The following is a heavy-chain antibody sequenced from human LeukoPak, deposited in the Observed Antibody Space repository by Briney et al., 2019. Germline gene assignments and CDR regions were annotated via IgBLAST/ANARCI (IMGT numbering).Heavy chain of an antibody. CDR1: GFTFSNAW. Sequence: PGGSLRLSCAASGFTFSNAWMSWVRQAPGKGPEWVGRIKSKTDGGTTGYAEPVKGRFTISRDDSKNTLYLQMHSLKTEDTAVYYCTAAGIAWYYYYAMDVWGQGTTVTVSS. D-gene: IGHD6-13*01. CDR2: IKSKTDGGTT. CDR3: TAAGIAWYYYYAMDV. J-gene: IGHJ6*02. V-gene: IGHV3-15*01.